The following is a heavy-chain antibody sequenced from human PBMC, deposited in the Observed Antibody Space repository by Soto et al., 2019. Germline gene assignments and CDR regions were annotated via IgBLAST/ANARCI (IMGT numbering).Heavy chain of an antibody. CDR2: IKPDGSET. D-gene: IGHD3-10*01. V-gene: IGHV3-7*01. CDR1: GFTFRSSW. J-gene: IGHJ3*02. Sequence: GGSLRLSCEASGFTFRSSWMSWVRQAPGKGLEWVSYIKPDGSETYYVDSVRGRCTISRDNAKNSLYLQMNSLRAEDTALYYCARDPSFGAFDIWGQGTMVTVSS. CDR3: ARDPSFGAFDI.